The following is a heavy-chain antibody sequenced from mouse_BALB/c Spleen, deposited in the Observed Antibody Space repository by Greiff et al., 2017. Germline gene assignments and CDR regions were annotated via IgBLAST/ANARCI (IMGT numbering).Heavy chain of an antibody. CDR1: GYSITSDYA. V-gene: IGHV3-2*02. CDR2: ISYSGST. Sequence: EVMLVESGPGLVKPSQSLSLTCTVTGYSITSDYAWNWIRQFPGNKLEWMGYISYSGSTSYNPSLKSRISITRDTSKNQFFLQLNSVTTEDTATYYCARERDYYGSSYGFAYWGQGTLVTVSA. J-gene: IGHJ3*01. CDR3: ARERDYYGSSYGFAY. D-gene: IGHD1-1*01.